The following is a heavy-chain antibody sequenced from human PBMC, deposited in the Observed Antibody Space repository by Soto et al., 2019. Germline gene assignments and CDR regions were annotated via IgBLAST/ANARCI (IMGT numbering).Heavy chain of an antibody. V-gene: IGHV4-59*08. J-gene: IGHJ6*02. Sequence: SETLSLTSTISGGSITSYYCSWIRQPPGKGLEWLGYIYYTGSTNYNPSLKSRVTISLDTSKNQFSLKLSSVTAADTAVYYCARHAYGSGFYYGMNVWGQGTTVTVSS. D-gene: IGHD3-10*01. CDR1: GGSITSYY. CDR3: ARHAYGSGFYYGMNV. CDR2: IYYTGST.